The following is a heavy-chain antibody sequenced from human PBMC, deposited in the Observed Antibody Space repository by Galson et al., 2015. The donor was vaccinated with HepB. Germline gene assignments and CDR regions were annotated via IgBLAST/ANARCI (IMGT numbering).Heavy chain of an antibody. CDR1: GFTFSSYA. V-gene: IGHV3-30-3*01. D-gene: IGHD6-19*01. J-gene: IGHJ2*01. CDR3: ARVVCSSGWYRCSYWYFDL. Sequence: SLRLSCAASGFTFSSYAMHWVRQAPGKGLEWVAVISYDGSNKYYADSVKGRFTISRDNSKNTLYLQMNSLRAEDTAVYYCARVVCSSGWYRCSYWYFDLWGRGTLVTVSS. CDR2: ISYDGSNK.